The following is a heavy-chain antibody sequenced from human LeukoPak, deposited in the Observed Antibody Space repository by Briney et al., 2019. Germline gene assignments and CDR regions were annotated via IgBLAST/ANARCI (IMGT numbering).Heavy chain of an antibody. D-gene: IGHD6-6*01. J-gene: IGHJ4*02. CDR1: GYSISSGYY. Sequence: SETLSLTCTVSGYSISSGYYWGWIRQPPGKGLEWIGSIYHSGSTYYNPSIKSRVTISVDTSKNQFSLKLSSVTAADTAVYYCARDLEYSSSSDWGQGTLVTVSS. CDR3: ARDLEYSSSSD. CDR2: IYHSGST. V-gene: IGHV4-38-2*02.